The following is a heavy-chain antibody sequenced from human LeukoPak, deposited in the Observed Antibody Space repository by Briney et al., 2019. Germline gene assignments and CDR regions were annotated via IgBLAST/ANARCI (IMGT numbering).Heavy chain of an antibody. CDR3: AASADGLDTAMGYFDY. CDR2: IYPGDSDT. J-gene: IGHJ4*02. CDR1: GYSFTSYW. Sequence: GESLEISCKGSGYSFTSYWIGWVRQMPGKGLEWMGIIYPGDSDTRYSPSFQGQVTISADKSISTAYLQWSGLKASDTAMYYCAASADGLDTAMGYFDYWGQGTLVTVSS. V-gene: IGHV5-51*01. D-gene: IGHD5-18*01.